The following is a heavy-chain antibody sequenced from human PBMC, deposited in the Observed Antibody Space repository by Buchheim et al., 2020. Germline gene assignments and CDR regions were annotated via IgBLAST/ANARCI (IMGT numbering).Heavy chain of an antibody. CDR1: GYTFTSYA. D-gene: IGHD7-27*01. V-gene: IGHV1-3*01. J-gene: IGHJ4*02. CDR2: INAGNGNT. Sequence: QVQLVQSGAEVKKPGASVKVSCKASGYTFTSYAMHWVRQAPGQRLEWMGWINAGNGNTKYSQKFQGRVTITRYTSASTAYTELSSLRSEDTAVYYCARYGPGDLGFDYWGQGTL. CDR3: ARYGPGDLGFDY.